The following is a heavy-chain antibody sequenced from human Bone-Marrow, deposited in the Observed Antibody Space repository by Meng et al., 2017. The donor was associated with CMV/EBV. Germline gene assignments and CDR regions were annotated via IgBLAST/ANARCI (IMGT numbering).Heavy chain of an antibody. Sequence: GSLRLSCTVSGGSVSSGSYYWSWIRQPPGKGLEWIGYIYYSGSTNYNPSLKSRVTISVDTSKNQFSLKLSSVTAADTAVYYCARDSKKYCSSTSCYTTDDAFDIWGQGTMVTASS. D-gene: IGHD2-2*02. CDR1: GGSVSSGSYY. V-gene: IGHV4-61*01. J-gene: IGHJ3*02. CDR2: IYYSGST. CDR3: ARDSKKYCSSTSCYTTDDAFDI.